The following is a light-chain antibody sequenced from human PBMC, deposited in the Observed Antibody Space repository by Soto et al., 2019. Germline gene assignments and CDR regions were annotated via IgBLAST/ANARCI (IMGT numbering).Light chain of an antibody. CDR3: ASWDDSLSGLV. CDR2: SNN. Sequence: QSVLTQPPSASATPGQRVTISCSGSSSNIGSNNVEWYQHLPGTAPKLLIYSNNQGPSGVPDRFSGSKSGTSASLAISGLQSEDEADYYCASWDDSLSGLVIGGGTQLTVL. V-gene: IGLV1-44*01. J-gene: IGLJ3*02. CDR1: SSNIGSNN.